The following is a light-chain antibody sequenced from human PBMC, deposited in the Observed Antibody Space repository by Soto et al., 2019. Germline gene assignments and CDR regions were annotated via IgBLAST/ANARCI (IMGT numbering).Light chain of an antibody. V-gene: IGLV2-14*01. J-gene: IGLJ1*01. CDR2: DVS. Sequence: QSLLTQPASVYGSPGQSITISCPGTSSDVGGYNYVSWYQQHPGKAPKLMIYDVSYRPSGVSDRFSGSKSGNTASLTISGLQSEDEADYYCDSYTSGSSYVFGTGTKVTVL. CDR3: DSYTSGSSYV. CDR1: SSDVGGYNY.